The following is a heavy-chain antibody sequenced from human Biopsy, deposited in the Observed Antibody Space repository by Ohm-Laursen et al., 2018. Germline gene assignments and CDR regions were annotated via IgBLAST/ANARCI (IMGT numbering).Heavy chain of an antibody. CDR2: ITTYNGNT. V-gene: IGHV1-18*01. CDR3: ARDRGYYYYYGMDV. D-gene: IGHD3-10*01. CDR1: GYTFTDYG. J-gene: IGHJ6*02. Sequence: GASVTVSCHASGYTFTDYGVSWVRQAPGQGLEWMGWITTYNGNTNYAQKVQGRVTMTTDTSTSTAYMELRSLRSDDTAVYYCARDRGYYYYYGMDVWGQGTTVTVSS.